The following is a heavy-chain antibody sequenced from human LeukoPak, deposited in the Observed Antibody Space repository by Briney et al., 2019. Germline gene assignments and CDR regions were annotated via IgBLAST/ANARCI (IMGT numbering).Heavy chain of an antibody. D-gene: IGHD2/OR15-2a*01. CDR2: ISGSGINT. V-gene: IGHV3-23*01. Sequence: GGSLRLSCAASGFTFRNYAVSWVRQAPGKGLEWVSAISGSGINTYYADSVKGRFTISRDNAKNSLYLQMNSLRAEDTAVYYCARDLSRFTSVDRPYDYWGQGTLVTVSS. J-gene: IGHJ4*02. CDR3: ARDLSRFTSVDRPYDY. CDR1: GFTFRNYA.